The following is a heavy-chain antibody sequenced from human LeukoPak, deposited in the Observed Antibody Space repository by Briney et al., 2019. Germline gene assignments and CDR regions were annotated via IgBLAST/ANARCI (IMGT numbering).Heavy chain of an antibody. Sequence: GESLKISCKGSGYSFTNYWIGWVRQMPGKGLEWMGIIYPGDSDTRYSPSFQGQVTISADKSISTAYLQWSSLEASDTAMYYCARRWYSSSWYSDYWGQGTLVTVSS. D-gene: IGHD6-13*01. J-gene: IGHJ4*02. V-gene: IGHV5-51*01. CDR2: IYPGDSDT. CDR3: ARRWYSSSWYSDY. CDR1: GYSFTNYW.